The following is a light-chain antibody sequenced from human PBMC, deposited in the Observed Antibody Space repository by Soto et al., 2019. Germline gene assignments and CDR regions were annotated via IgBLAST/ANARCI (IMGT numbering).Light chain of an antibody. CDR1: NSDIGAYTY. CDR3: SSYTSRSTLVA. CDR2: EVI. V-gene: IGLV2-14*01. J-gene: IGLJ2*01. Sequence: QSALTQPASVSGSPGQSITISCTGTNSDIGAYTYVSWYQQHPGKAPRLMIFEVINRPSGVSDRFSGSKSGNTASLTISRLQTEDEADYYCSSYTSRSTLVAFGGGTKLTVL.